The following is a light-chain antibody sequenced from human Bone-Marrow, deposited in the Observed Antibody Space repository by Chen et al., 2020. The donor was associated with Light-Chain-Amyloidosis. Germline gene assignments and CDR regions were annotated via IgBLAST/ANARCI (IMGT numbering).Light chain of an antibody. CDR1: VLPTKY. CDR3: PSADSTGTYEVI. J-gene: IGLJ2*01. V-gene: IGLV3-25*03. Sequence: SYELTQPPSVSVSPGQTARITCPGDVLPTKYAYWYQQKPGQAPVLVIHRDTERPSGISERFSGSSSGPTAPLTISRVQAEDEADYHCPSADSTGTYEVIFGGGTKLTVL. CDR2: RDT.